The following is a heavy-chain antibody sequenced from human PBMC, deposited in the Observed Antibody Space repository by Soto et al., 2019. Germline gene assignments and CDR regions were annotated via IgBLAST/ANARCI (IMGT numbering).Heavy chain of an antibody. Sequence: SVKVSCKASGGTFSSYAISWVRQAPGQGLEWMGGIIPIFGTANYAQKFQGRVTITADESTSTAYMELSSLRSEDTAVYYCARGLAAGPSDYYYGMDVWGQGTTVTVSS. D-gene: IGHD6-6*01. CDR3: ARGLAAGPSDYYYGMDV. V-gene: IGHV1-69*13. CDR2: IIPIFGTA. CDR1: GGTFSSYA. J-gene: IGHJ6*02.